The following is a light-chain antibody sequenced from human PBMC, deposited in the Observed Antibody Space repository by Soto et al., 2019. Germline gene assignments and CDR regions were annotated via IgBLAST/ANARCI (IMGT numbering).Light chain of an antibody. Sequence: DIQMTQYPSSLSASVGDRVTITCRASQGIRHDLGWYQQKPGKAPNRLIYSASSLQSGVPPRFSGSGSGTEFTLTISSLQPEDFATYYCQQYSSHSTFGQGTKVDIK. CDR2: SAS. CDR1: QGIRHD. V-gene: IGKV1-17*01. CDR3: QQYSSHST. J-gene: IGKJ1*01.